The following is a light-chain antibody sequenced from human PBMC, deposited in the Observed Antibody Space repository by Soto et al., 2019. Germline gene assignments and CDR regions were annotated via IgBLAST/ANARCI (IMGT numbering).Light chain of an antibody. CDR2: DDN. J-gene: IGLJ1*01. CDR3: GSWDSSLSAYV. Sequence: QSVLTXPPSVSAAPGQKVTISCSGSSSNIGGNSVSWYQQPPGTAPKLLIYDDNKRPSGIPDRFSGSKSGTSATLGITGFQTGDEADYYCGSWDSSLSAYVFGTGTKVSVL. V-gene: IGLV1-51*01. CDR1: SSNIGGNS.